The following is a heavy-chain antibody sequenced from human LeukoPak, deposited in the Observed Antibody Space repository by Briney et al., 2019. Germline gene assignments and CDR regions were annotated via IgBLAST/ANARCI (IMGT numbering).Heavy chain of an antibody. CDR3: ARGPTGLLLDL. J-gene: IGHJ5*02. CDR2: FYISGGT. Sequence: PSETLSLTCTVSGGSITSAGYSWSWGRQPPGKGREWIGYFYISGGTYYNPSLETRAAISLDKSKNQFSLNLTSVSAADTAVYYCARGPTGLLLDLWGQGILVSVSS. V-gene: IGHV4-30-2*01. CDR1: GGSITSAGYS. D-gene: IGHD3-9*01.